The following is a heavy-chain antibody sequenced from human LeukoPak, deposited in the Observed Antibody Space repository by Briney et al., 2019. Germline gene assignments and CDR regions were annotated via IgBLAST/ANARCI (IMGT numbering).Heavy chain of an antibody. V-gene: IGHV1-2*02. J-gene: IGHJ3*02. CDR3: ARDRGVYAFDI. CDR1: GYTFTGYY. CDR2: INPNSGGT. D-gene: IGHD5-12*01. Sequence: AAVKVSCKASGYTFTGYYMHGGRQAPGQGLEWMGWINPNSGGTNYAQKFQGRVTMTRATSISTAYMELSRLRSDDTAVYYCARDRGVYAFDIWGQGTMVTVSS.